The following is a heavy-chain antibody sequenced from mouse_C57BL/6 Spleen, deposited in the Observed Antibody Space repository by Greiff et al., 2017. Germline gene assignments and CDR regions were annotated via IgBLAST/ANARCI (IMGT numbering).Heavy chain of an antibody. CDR1: GYTFTSYW. V-gene: IGHV1-50*01. CDR3: ARTLSFDY. J-gene: IGHJ2*01. Sequence: QVQLQQPGAELVKPGSSVKLSCKASGYTFTSYWMQWVKQRPGQGLEWIGEIDPSDSYTNYNQKFKGKATLTVDTSSSTAYMQLSSLTSEDSAVYYCARTLSFDYWGQGTTLTVSS. CDR2: IDPSDSYT.